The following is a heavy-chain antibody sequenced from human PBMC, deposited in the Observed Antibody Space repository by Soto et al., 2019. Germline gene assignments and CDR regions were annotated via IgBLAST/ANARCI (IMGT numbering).Heavy chain of an antibody. CDR2: ISFDGNDQ. V-gene: IGHV3-30-3*01. J-gene: IGHJ1*01. Sequence: QVLLVESGGGVVQPGRSLRLSCAASGVTFSNYAMHWVRQAPGKGLDWVAAISFDGNDQYYADSVKGRFTISRDNSRNTLFLQMNSLRGDDTGVYYCARVLLPGAAPWQVYFQFRGQGTLVTVSS. D-gene: IGHD6-13*01. CDR3: ARVLLPGAAPWQVYFQF. CDR1: GVTFSNYA.